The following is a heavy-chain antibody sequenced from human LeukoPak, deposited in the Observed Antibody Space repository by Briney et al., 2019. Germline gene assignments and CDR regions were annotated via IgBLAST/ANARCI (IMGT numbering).Heavy chain of an antibody. CDR3: ARDPLSGVGWFDP. D-gene: IGHD3-9*01. Sequence: GGSLRLSCAASGLTFSSYAMIWVRQAPGKGREGVSSSSSSSSYIYYADSVKGRFTISRDNAKNALYLQMNSLRDDDTAVYYCARDPLSGVGWFDPWGQGTLVTVSS. CDR1: GLTFSSYA. V-gene: IGHV3-21*01. J-gene: IGHJ5*02. CDR2: SSSSSSYI.